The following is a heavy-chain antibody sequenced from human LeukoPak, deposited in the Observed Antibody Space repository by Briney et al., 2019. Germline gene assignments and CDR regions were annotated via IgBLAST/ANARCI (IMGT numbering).Heavy chain of an antibody. D-gene: IGHD2-8*01. V-gene: IGHV4-31*03. CDR3: ARADGVVRGYYFAY. CDR2: IYYGGST. J-gene: IGHJ4*02. Sequence: SETLSLTCTVSGASISSGGYYWSWVRQYPGKGLEWIGYIYYGGSTYYNPSLKSRITISVNTSKNQFSLELSSVTAADTAVYYCARADGVVRGYYFAYWGQGIMVTVSS. CDR1: GASISSGGYY.